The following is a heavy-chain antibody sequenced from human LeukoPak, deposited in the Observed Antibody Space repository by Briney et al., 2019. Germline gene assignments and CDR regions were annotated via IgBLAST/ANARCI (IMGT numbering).Heavy chain of an antibody. Sequence: GGSLRLSCAASGFTFSSYAMSWVRQAPGKGLEWASAISGSGGSTYYADSVKGRVTISRDNSKNTLYLQMNSLRAEDTAVYYCAREIHGDRTNFDYWGQGTLVTVSS. V-gene: IGHV3-23*01. CDR2: ISGSGGST. CDR1: GFTFSSYA. CDR3: AREIHGDRTNFDY. J-gene: IGHJ4*02. D-gene: IGHD4-17*01.